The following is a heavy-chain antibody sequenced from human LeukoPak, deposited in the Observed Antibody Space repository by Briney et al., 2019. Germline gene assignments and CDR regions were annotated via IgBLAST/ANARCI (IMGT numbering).Heavy chain of an antibody. CDR2: IYYSGST. D-gene: IGHD3-16*01. J-gene: IGHJ5*02. CDR3: ARFTPQGYGWGGYNRFDP. CDR1: GGSISSYY. V-gene: IGHV4-59*01. Sequence: SETLSLTCTVSGGSISSYYWNWIRQPPGKGLEWIGYIYYSGSTNYNPSLTSRVTISVDTSKNQFSLNLTSVTAADTAVYYCARFTPQGYGWGGYNRFDPWGQGTLVTVSS.